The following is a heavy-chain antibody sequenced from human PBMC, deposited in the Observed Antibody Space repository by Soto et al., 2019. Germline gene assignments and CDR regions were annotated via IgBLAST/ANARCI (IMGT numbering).Heavy chain of an antibody. J-gene: IGHJ4*02. CDR3: ASLPGGGY. CDR1: GFTFSTYA. Sequence: EVQLLESGGGLIQPGGSLRLSCAASGFTFSTYAMTWVRQAPGKGLEWVSGISSSGGRTYYADSGKGRFTISRDNSRNTLFLQMNSLRVEDTAEYYCASLPGGGYLGQGTLVTVSS. D-gene: IGHD3-16*01. V-gene: IGHV3-23*01. CDR2: ISSSGGRT.